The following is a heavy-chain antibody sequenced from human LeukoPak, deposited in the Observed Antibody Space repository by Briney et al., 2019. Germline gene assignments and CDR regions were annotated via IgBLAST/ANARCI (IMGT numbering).Heavy chain of an antibody. CDR3: AISSSGYFDY. V-gene: IGHV4-38-2*02. D-gene: IGHD6-6*01. Sequence: SETLSLTCTVSVYSISSGYYWGWIRQPPGKGLEWIGSIHHSGITYYNPSLKSRVTISVDTSKNQFSLRVDSVTAADTAVYYCAISSSGYFDYWGQGTLVTVSS. J-gene: IGHJ4*02. CDR2: IHHSGIT. CDR1: VYSISSGYY.